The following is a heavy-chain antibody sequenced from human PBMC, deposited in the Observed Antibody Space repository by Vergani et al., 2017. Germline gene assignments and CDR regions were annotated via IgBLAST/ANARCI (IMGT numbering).Heavy chain of an antibody. J-gene: IGHJ6*03. D-gene: IGHD3-3*01. CDR3: AGQTYYDFWSGYSPYYYYYYMDV. CDR1: GGSISSYY. Sequence: QVQLQESGPGLVKPSETLSLTCTVSGGSISSYYWSWIRQPPGKGLEWIGYIYYSGSTNYNPSLKSRVTISVDTSKNQFSLKLSSVTAADTAVYYCAGQTYYDFWSGYSPYYYYYYMDVWGKGP. V-gene: IGHV4-59*01. CDR2: IYYSGST.